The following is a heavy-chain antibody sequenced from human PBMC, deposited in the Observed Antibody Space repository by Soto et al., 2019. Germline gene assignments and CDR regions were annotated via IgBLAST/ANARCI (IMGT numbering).Heavy chain of an antibody. CDR2: INHSGST. CDR1: GGSFSGYY. J-gene: IGHJ3*02. V-gene: IGHV4-34*01. CDR3: ARGAQTIFGVPIPRGDAFDI. D-gene: IGHD3-3*01. Sequence: SETLSLTCAVYGGSFSGYYWSWIRQPPGKGLEWIGEINHSGSTNYNPSLKSRVTISVDTSKNQFSLKLSSVTAADTAVYYCARGAQTIFGVPIPRGDAFDIWGQGTMVTVSS.